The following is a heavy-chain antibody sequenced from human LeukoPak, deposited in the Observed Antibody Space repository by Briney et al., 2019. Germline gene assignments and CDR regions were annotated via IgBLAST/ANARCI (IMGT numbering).Heavy chain of an antibody. J-gene: IGHJ6*02. Sequence: SETLSLTCTVSGGSISSGSYYWSWIRQPAGKGLEWIGRIYTSGSTNYNPSLKSRVTISVDTSKNQFSLKLSFVTAADTAVYYCAKSLGGGYSYGYYYYYGMDVWGQGTTVTVSS. D-gene: IGHD5-18*01. CDR2: IYTSGST. CDR1: GGSISSGSYY. CDR3: AKSLGGGYSYGYYYYYGMDV. V-gene: IGHV4-61*02.